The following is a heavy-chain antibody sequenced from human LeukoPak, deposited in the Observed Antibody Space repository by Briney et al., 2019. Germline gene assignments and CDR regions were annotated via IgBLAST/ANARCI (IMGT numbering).Heavy chain of an antibody. CDR1: GYTFTSYG. J-gene: IGHJ6*03. CDR3: ARVGSSSWYLNYYYYYMDV. V-gene: IGHV1-18*01. Sequence: ASVKVSCKASGYTFTSYGISWVRQAPGQGLEWMGWISAYNGNTNYAPKLQGRVTMTTETSTSTAYLELRSLRSDDTAVYYCARVGSSSWYLNYYYYYMDVWGKGTTVTVSS. CDR2: ISAYNGNT. D-gene: IGHD6-13*01.